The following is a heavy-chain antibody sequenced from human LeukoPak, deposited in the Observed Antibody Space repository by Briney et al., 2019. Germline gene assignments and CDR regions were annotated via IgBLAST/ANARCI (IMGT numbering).Heavy chain of an antibody. CDR1: GGTFSSYA. Sequence: SVKVSCKASGGTFSSYAISWVRQAPGQGLEWMGRIIPIFGTANYAQKFQGRVTITTDESTSTAYMELSSLRSEDTAVYYCARPGGGYNLPLDYRGQGTLVTVSS. CDR2: IIPIFGTA. CDR3: ARPGGGYNLPLDY. V-gene: IGHV1-69*05. J-gene: IGHJ4*02. D-gene: IGHD5-24*01.